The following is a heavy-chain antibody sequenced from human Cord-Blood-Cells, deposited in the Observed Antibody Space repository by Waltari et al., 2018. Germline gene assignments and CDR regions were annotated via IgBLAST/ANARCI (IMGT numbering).Heavy chain of an antibody. CDR2: IYHSGST. CDR3: ARGQQLVDWYFDL. CDR1: GYSISSGYY. D-gene: IGHD6-13*01. V-gene: IGHV4-38-2*02. Sequence: QVQLQESGPGLVKPSETLSLTCTVPGYSISSGYYWGWIRQPPGKGLEWIGRIYHSGSTYYNPSLKSRVTISVDTSKNQFSLKLSSVTAADTAVYYCARGQQLVDWYFDLWGRGTLVTVSS. J-gene: IGHJ2*01.